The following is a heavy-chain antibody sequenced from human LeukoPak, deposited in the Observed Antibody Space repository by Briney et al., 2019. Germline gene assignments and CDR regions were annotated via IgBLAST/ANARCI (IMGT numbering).Heavy chain of an antibody. Sequence: GGSLRLSCAASGFTFSGNGMSWVRQAPGKGLEWVSANSGSGDSTYYADSVKGRFSISRDNSKNTLYLQMNSVRAEDTAVYYCAKPCRSGLSPFDAFDIWGQGTMVTVSS. D-gene: IGHD6-19*01. CDR2: NSGSGDST. CDR1: GFTFSGNG. CDR3: AKPCRSGLSPFDAFDI. J-gene: IGHJ3*02. V-gene: IGHV3-23*01.